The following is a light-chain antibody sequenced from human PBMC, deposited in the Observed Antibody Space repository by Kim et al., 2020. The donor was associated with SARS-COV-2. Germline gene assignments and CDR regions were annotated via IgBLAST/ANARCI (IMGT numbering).Light chain of an antibody. CDR1: NIGRKS. V-gene: IGLV3-21*04. CDR3: QVWDSSSDPHVV. CDR2: YDS. Sequence: PGKTARSTCGGNNIGRKSVHWYQQKPGQAPVLVIYYDSDRPSGIPERFSGSNSGNTATLTISRVEAGDEADYYCQVWDSSSDPHVVFGGGTKLTVL. J-gene: IGLJ2*01.